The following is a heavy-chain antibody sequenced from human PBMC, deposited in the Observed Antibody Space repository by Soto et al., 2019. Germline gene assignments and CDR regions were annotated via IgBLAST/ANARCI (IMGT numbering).Heavy chain of an antibody. Sequence: QVQLVESGGGVVQPGRSLRLSCAATGFTFANYAMHWVRQARGKGLEWLAVISYDGKDHFCADSVKGRFSISRDNSENTVFLQMNNVRPEDTATYYCATIWELFDYWGQGTLVTVSS. D-gene: IGHD3-16*01. J-gene: IGHJ4*02. CDR2: ISYDGKDH. V-gene: IGHV3-30*03. CDR3: ATIWELFDY. CDR1: GFTFANYA.